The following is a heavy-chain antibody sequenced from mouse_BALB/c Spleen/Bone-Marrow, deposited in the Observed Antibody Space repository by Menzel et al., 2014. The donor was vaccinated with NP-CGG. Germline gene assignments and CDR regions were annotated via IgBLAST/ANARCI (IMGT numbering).Heavy chain of an antibody. CDR3: VSYRYAWYFDV. CDR1: GFNIKDTY. Sequence: VQLQQSGAELVKPGASVKLSCTASGFNIKDTYMHWVKQRPEQGLEWIGRIDPANGNTKYDPKFQGKATITADTSSNTAYLQLSSQTSEDTAVYYCVSYRYAWYFDVWGAGTTVTVSS. D-gene: IGHD2-14*01. V-gene: IGHV14-3*02. J-gene: IGHJ1*01. CDR2: IDPANGNT.